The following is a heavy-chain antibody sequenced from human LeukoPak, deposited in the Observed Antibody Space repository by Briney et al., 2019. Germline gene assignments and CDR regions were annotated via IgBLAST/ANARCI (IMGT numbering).Heavy chain of an antibody. Sequence: WASVKVSCKASGYTFTGYYMHWVRQAPGQGLEWMGWINPNSGGTNYAQKFQGRVTMTRDTSISTAYMELSRLRSDDTAVYYCAREVVVVAATRANWFDPWGQGTLVTVSS. CDR1: GYTFTGYY. V-gene: IGHV1-2*02. CDR2: INPNSGGT. D-gene: IGHD2-15*01. J-gene: IGHJ5*02. CDR3: AREVVVVAATRANWFDP.